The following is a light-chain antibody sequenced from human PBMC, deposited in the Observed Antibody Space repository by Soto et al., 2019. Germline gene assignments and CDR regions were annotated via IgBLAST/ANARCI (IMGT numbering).Light chain of an antibody. CDR3: GTWDSSLSAWV. V-gene: IGLV1-51*01. J-gene: IGLJ3*02. Sequence: QSVLTQPPSVSAAPGQTVTISCSGSSANIGNNYVSWYQQLPGTAPKLLMYDNDKRPSGIPDRLSGSKSGTSATLGITGLQTGDEADYYCGTWDSSLSAWVFGGGTKVTVL. CDR2: DND. CDR1: SANIGNNY.